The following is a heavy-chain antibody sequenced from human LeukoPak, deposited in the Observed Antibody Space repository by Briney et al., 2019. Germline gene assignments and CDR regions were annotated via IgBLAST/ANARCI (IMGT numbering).Heavy chain of an antibody. CDR1: GFTFSSYV. V-gene: IGHV3-30*04. Sequence: GGSLRLSCAASGFTFSSYVMHWVRQAPGKGLESVAIISYDGSNEYYADSVKGRFTISRDNSKNTLYLQMNSLRAEDTAVYYCAKQRGPYYDILTGYYGFDYWGQGTLVTVSS. CDR3: AKQRGPYYDILTGYYGFDY. CDR2: ISYDGSNE. J-gene: IGHJ4*02. D-gene: IGHD3-9*01.